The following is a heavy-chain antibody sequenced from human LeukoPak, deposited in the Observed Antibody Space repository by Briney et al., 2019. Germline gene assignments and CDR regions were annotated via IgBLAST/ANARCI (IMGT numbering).Heavy chain of an antibody. J-gene: IGHJ6*03. V-gene: IGHV1-69*05. CDR3: ARETGRLVSRFRYMDV. CDR2: IIPIFGTA. CDR1: GGTFSSYA. Sequence: SVKVSCKASGGTFSSYAISWVRQAPGQGLEWMGGIIPIFGTASYAQKFQGRVTITTDESTSTAYMELSSLRSEDTAVYYCARETGRLVSRFRYMDVWGKGTTVTVSS. D-gene: IGHD3-9*01.